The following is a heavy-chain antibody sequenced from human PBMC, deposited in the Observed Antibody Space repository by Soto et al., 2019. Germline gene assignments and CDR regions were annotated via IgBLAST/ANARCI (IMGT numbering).Heavy chain of an antibody. CDR2: IYYSGSN. Sequence: QLQLQESGPGLVKPSETLSLTCTVSGGSISSSSYYWGWIRQPPGKGLEWIGSIYYSGSNYYNPSLKSRITIPVDTSKNQFSLKLSSVTAADTAVYYCARRSVAGKGGWFDPWGQGTLVTVSS. D-gene: IGHD6-19*01. J-gene: IGHJ5*02. V-gene: IGHV4-39*01. CDR1: GGSISSSSYY. CDR3: ARRSVAGKGGWFDP.